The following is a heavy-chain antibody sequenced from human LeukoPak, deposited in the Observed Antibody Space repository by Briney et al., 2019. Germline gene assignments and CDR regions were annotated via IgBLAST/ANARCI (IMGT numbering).Heavy chain of an antibody. D-gene: IGHD3-16*01. CDR1: GFTFSSYS. Sequence: GGTLRLSCAASGFTFSSYSMSWVRQAPGKGLEWVSSISSSSSYIYYADSVKGRFTISRDNAKNSLYLQMNSLRAEDTAVYYCARTVLRSLGEFSLRGWFDPWGQGTLVIVSS. V-gene: IGHV3-21*01. J-gene: IGHJ5*02. CDR3: ARTVLRSLGEFSLRGWFDP. CDR2: ISSSSSYI.